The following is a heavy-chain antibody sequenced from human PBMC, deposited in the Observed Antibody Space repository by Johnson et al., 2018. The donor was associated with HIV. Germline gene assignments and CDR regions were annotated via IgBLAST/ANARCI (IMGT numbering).Heavy chain of an antibody. Sequence: QVQLVESGGGVVQPGRSLRLSCAASGFTFSSYAMDWIRQAPGKGLEWVAVISYDGSNKYYVDSVKGRFTISRDISKNTLYLQMNSLRGEDTAVYYFVRAARWNRNAFDVWGQGRMVTVSS. CDR1: GFTFSSYA. D-gene: IGHD1-14*01. V-gene: IGHV3-30*04. CDR3: VRAARWNRNAFDV. J-gene: IGHJ3*01. CDR2: ISYDGSNK.